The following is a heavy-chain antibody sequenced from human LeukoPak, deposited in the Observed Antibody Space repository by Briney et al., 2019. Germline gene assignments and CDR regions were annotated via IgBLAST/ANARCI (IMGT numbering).Heavy chain of an antibody. CDR2: INTDGSST. J-gene: IGHJ4*02. CDR3: IRDPYGPDY. V-gene: IGHV3-74*01. D-gene: IGHD3-10*01. CDR1: GFTFSSYW. Sequence: GGSLRLSCAASGFTFSSYWMHWVRQTPGKGLLWVSRINTDGSSTIYADSVKGRFTISRDNAKNTLHLQMNSLRVEDTAVYYCIRDPYGPDYWGQGTLVTVSS.